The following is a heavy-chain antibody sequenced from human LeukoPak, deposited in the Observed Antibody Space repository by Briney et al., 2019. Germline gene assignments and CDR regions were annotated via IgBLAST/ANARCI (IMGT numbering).Heavy chain of an antibody. D-gene: IGHD4-17*01. CDR1: GFTFSDYY. J-gene: IGHJ4*02. CDR2: ISSSGSTI. V-gene: IGHV3-11*04. CDR3: ARVYDYGDYGIDY. Sequence: PGGSLRLSCAASGFTFSDYYMSWIRQAPGKGLEWVSYISSSGSTIYYADSVKGRFTISRDSSKNTLYLQMNSLRAEDTAVYYCARVYDYGDYGIDYWGQGTLVTVSS.